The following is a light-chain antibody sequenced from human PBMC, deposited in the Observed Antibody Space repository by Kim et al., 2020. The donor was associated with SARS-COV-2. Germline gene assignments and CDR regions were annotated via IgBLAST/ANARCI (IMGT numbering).Light chain of an antibody. J-gene: IGKJ4*01. CDR1: QSITSS. V-gene: IGKV1-39*01. Sequence: ASVGDRVTITCRASQSITSSLNWYQQKPGKAPKVLINAASSLQSGVPSRFFGSGYGTDFTLTISTLQPEDFATYYCQQSYSAPLTFGGGTKVDIK. CDR3: QQSYSAPLT. CDR2: AAS.